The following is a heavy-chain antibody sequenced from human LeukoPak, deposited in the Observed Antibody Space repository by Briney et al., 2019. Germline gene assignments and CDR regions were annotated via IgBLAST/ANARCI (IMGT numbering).Heavy chain of an antibody. Sequence: PSETLSLTCAVYGGSFSGYYWSWIRQPPGKGLEWIGEINHSGSTNYNPSLKSRVTISVDTSKNRFSLKLSSVTAADTAVYYCARHLIGYSYGDTFDYWGQGTLVTVSS. CDR2: INHSGST. CDR3: ARHLIGYSYGDTFDY. CDR1: GGSFSGYY. D-gene: IGHD5-18*01. V-gene: IGHV4-34*01. J-gene: IGHJ4*02.